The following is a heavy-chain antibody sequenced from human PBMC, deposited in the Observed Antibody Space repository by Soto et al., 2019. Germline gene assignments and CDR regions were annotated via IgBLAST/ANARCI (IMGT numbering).Heavy chain of an antibody. D-gene: IGHD3-22*01. CDR3: ARRRKDSSGYYLIDY. V-gene: IGHV5-51*01. CDR1: GYTFTNYW. Sequence: GESLKISCKTSGYTFTNYWIGWVRQMPGKGLEWMGIVYPGDSETRYSPSFQGQVTISADKSIRTAFLHWNSLKASDTAMYYCARRRKDSSGYYLIDYWGQGTLVTVSS. J-gene: IGHJ4*02. CDR2: VYPGDSET.